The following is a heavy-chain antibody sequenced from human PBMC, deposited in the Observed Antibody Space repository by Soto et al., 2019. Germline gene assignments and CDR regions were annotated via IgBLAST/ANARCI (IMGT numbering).Heavy chain of an antibody. CDR1: GYTFTNYA. CDR3: ARGDATKIVVTTYYAMDV. Sequence: ASVKVSCKASGYTFTNYAIHWVRQAPGQRLEWMGWISAYNGNTNYAQKLQGRVTITADESTNIVYMDVTSLRSEDTAVYYCARGDATKIVVTTYYAMDVWGQGTTVTVSS. CDR2: ISAYNGNT. J-gene: IGHJ6*02. D-gene: IGHD4-17*01. V-gene: IGHV1-18*01.